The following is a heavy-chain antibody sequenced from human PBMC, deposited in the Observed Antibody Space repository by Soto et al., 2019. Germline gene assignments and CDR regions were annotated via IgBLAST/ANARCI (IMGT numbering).Heavy chain of an antibody. D-gene: IGHD6-19*01. Sequence: GGSLRLSCAASGFTFSSYAMHWVRQAPGKGLEWVAVISYDGSNKYYADSVKGRFTISRDNSKNTLYLQMNSLRAEDTAVYYGYSSGWSAHDAFDIWGQGTMVTVSS. V-gene: IGHV3-30-3*01. CDR3: YSSGWSAHDAFDI. CDR2: ISYDGSNK. J-gene: IGHJ3*02. CDR1: GFTFSSYA.